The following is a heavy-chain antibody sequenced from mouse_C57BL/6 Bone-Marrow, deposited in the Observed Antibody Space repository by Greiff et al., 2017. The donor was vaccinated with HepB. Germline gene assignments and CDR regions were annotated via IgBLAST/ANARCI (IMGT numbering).Heavy chain of an antibody. CDR1: GFTFSDYG. CDR3: AKITTVTY. J-gene: IGHJ3*01. CDR2: ISSGSSTI. Sequence: VQLKQSGGGLVKPGGSLKLSCAASGFTFSDYGMHWVRQAPEKGLEWVAYISSGSSTIYYADTVKGRFTISRDNAKNTLFLQMTSLRSEDTAMYYCAKITTVTYWGQGTLVTVSA. D-gene: IGHD1-1*01. V-gene: IGHV5-17*01.